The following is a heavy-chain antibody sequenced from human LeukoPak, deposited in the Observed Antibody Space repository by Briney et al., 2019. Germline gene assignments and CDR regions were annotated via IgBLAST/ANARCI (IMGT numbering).Heavy chain of an antibody. CDR1: GDSVSSNTAA. CDR2: TYYRSKWYY. CDR3: ARAHLDGGKAHFDP. Sequence: SQTLSLTCAISGDSVSSNTAAWNWIRQSPSRGLEWLGRTYYRSKWYYDYAVSVKSRIIINPDTSKNQFSLQVNSVIPEGTAVYYCARAHLDGGKAHFDPWGQGILVTVSS. J-gene: IGHJ5*02. V-gene: IGHV6-1*01.